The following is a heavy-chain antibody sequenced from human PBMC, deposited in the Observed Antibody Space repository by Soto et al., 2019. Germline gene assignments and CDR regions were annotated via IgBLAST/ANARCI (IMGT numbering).Heavy chain of an antibody. D-gene: IGHD2-15*01. CDR1: GGTADRFA. J-gene: IGHJ4*02. CDR2: ITPLFRTP. CDR3: AWQSRDTPMVPFSH. Sequence: QVHLEQSGADVRKPGSSVRVSCKASGGTADRFAISWVRQAPGEGLEWMGGITPLFRTPHYAQKFQGRVNITADGSSNATYMDQGSLTFDDTAVYYCAWQSRDTPMVPFSHWGQGTLVTVSS. V-gene: IGHV1-69*01.